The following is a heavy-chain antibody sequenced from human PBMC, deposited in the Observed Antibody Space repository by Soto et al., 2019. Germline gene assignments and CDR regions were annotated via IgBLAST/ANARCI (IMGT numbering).Heavy chain of an antibody. V-gene: IGHV1-69*13. Sequence: SVKVSCKASGGTFSSYAISWVRQAPGQGLEWMGGIIPIFGTANYAQKFQGRVTITADESTSTAYMELSSLRSEDTAVYYCARDGPAAMRKDYYYYGMDVWGQGTTVTVSS. J-gene: IGHJ6*02. D-gene: IGHD2-2*01. CDR2: IIPIFGTA. CDR1: GGTFSSYA. CDR3: ARDGPAAMRKDYYYYGMDV.